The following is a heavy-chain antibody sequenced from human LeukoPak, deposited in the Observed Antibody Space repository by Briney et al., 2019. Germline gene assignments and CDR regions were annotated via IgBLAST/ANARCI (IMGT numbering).Heavy chain of an antibody. D-gene: IGHD3-22*01. CDR2: INAYTGNT. V-gene: IGHV1-18*01. CDR3: ARAHPEYYDSSGYNPLDF. J-gene: IGHJ4*02. CDR1: GYRLSYYG. Sequence: ASVKVSCEASGYRLSYYGISWVRQAPGQGLEWMGWINAYTGNTNYAQKLQGRVTMTTDTSTSTAYMELRSLRSDDTAVYYCARAHPEYYDSSGYNPLDFWGQGTLVTVSS.